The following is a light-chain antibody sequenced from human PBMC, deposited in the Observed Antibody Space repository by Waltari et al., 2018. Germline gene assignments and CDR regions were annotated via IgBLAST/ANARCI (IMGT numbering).Light chain of an antibody. CDR3: QSYDTSLSVV. V-gene: IGLV1-40*01. CDR2: GSS. J-gene: IGLJ3*02. Sequence: QSVLTQPPSVSGAPGQRVTISCTGSGSNIGAGYDVHWYQHLPRAAPTPLIYGSSSRPLGVPDRFFGSTSGTSASLAITGLQAEDEGDYYCQSYDTSLSVVFGGGTKLTVL. CDR1: GSNIGAGYD.